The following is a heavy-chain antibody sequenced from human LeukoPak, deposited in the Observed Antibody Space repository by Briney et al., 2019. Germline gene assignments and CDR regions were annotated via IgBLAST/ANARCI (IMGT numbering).Heavy chain of an antibody. CDR3: ARLDSGDHGNIPH. CDR2: IYHTGTT. J-gene: IGHJ1*01. CDR1: GGSLSPYY. Sequence: SETLSPTCTVSGGSLSPYYWTWIRQPPGKGLEWIGYIYHTGTTRYNPSLNSRVTISVETSKNQFSLRLNSVTAADTAIYYCARLDSGDHGNIPHWGQGTLVTVSS. D-gene: IGHD1-26*01. V-gene: IGHV4-59*08.